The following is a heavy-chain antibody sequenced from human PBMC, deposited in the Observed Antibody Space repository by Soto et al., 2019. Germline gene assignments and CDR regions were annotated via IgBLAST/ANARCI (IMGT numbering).Heavy chain of an antibody. J-gene: IGHJ3*02. D-gene: IGHD3-22*01. CDR3: AKGRKGYSDNIGSPWAIDI. V-gene: IGHV3-23*01. Sequence: EVQLLESGGGLVQPGGSLRLSCAASGFSFSNYALTWVRRAPGKGLEWVSVITGSAATIHYADSVKGRFTISRDHSKNRRYLQMNSLRAEDTAVYYCAKGRKGYSDNIGSPWAIDIWGQGTMVTVSS. CDR2: ITGSAATI. CDR1: GFSFSNYA.